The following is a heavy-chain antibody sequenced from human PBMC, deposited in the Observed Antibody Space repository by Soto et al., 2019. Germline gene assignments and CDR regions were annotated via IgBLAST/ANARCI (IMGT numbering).Heavy chain of an antibody. V-gene: IGHV3-30-3*01. J-gene: IGHJ4*02. CDR2: ISYDGSNK. CDR3: ARVIDYGGNVLDY. Sequence: QVQLVESGGGVVQPGRSLRLSCAASGFTFSSYAMHWVRQAPGQGLEWVAVISYDGSNKYYADSVKGRFTISRDNSKNTRYLQMNSLRAEDTAVYYCARVIDYGGNVLDYWGQGSLGTVSS. CDR1: GFTFSSYA. D-gene: IGHD4-17*01.